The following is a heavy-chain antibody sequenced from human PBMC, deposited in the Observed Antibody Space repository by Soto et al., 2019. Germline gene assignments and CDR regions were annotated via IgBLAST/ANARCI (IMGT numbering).Heavy chain of an antibody. V-gene: IGHV4-59*01. CDR1: GDSISTDY. J-gene: IGHJ6*02. Sequence: SETLSLTCTVSGDSISTDYWSWIRQSPGKGLEWIGFIYYGGSTNYNPSLKSRVTISVDTSKNQFSLKLSSVTAADTAVYYCARDPLIAVAGLDYYYGMDVWGQGTTVTVS. CDR2: IYYGGST. D-gene: IGHD6-19*01. CDR3: ARDPLIAVAGLDYYYGMDV.